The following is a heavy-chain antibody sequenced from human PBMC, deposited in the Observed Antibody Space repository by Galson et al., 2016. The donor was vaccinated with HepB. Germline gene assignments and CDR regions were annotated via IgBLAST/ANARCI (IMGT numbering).Heavy chain of an antibody. V-gene: IGHV3-30-3*01. CDR3: ARDGFCTNGACLTYYYYHMDV. Sequence: LRLSCAASGFTFSAYAMHWVRQAPGKGLEWMTVISYDGGKKNYADSVKGRFTISRDNSKNTLYLQVNSLRSEDTAVYYCARDGFCTNGACLTYYYYHMDVWGKGTTVTVSS. CDR2: ISYDGGKK. J-gene: IGHJ6*03. D-gene: IGHD2-8*01. CDR1: GFTFSAYA.